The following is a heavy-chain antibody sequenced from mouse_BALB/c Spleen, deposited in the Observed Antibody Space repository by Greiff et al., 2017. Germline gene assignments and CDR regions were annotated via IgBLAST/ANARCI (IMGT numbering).Heavy chain of an antibody. Sequence: LVKTGASVKKSCKASGYSFTGYYMHWVKQSHGKSLEWIGYISCYNGATSYNQKFKGKATFTVDTSSSTAYMQFNSLTSEDSAVYYCARSYDLYYFDYWGQGTTLTVSS. J-gene: IGHJ2*01. D-gene: IGHD2-3*01. CDR2: ISCYNGAT. CDR1: GYSFTGYY. CDR3: ARSYDLYYFDY. V-gene: IGHV1S34*01.